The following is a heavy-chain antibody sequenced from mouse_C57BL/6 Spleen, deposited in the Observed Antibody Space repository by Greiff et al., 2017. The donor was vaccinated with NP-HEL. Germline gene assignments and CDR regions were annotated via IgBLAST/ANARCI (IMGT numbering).Heavy chain of an antibody. Sequence: EVQLQESGPGLVKPSQSLPLTCSVTGYSITSGYYWNWIRQFPGNKLEWMGYISYDGSNNYNPSLKNRISITRDTSKNQFFLKLNSVTTEDTATYYCARGGGDGYFDVWGTGTTVTVSS. CDR2: ISYDGSN. V-gene: IGHV3-6*01. J-gene: IGHJ1*03. CDR1: GYSITSGYY. CDR3: ARGGGDGYFDV.